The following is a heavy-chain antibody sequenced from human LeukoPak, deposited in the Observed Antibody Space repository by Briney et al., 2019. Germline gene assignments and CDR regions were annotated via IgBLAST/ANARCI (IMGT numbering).Heavy chain of an antibody. V-gene: IGHV4-38-2*02. CDR2: FYYSGSM. CDR3: ARDGYSGNDGL. CDR1: GYSISSGYY. J-gene: IGHJ4*02. Sequence: SETLSLTCTVSGYSISSGYYWGWIRQPPGEGLEWIGTFYYSGSMYYNPSLKSRVTISVDTSKNQLSLKLSSVTAADTAVYYCARDGYSGNDGLWGQGTLVTVSS. D-gene: IGHD5-12*01.